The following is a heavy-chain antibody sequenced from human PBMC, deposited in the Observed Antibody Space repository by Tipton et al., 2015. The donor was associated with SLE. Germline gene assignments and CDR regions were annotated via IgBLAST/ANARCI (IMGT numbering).Heavy chain of an antibody. CDR2: IYYSGST. V-gene: IGHV4-38-2*01. Sequence: TLSLTCAVSGYSISSGYYWGWIRQPPGKGLGWIGSIYYSGSTYYNPSLKSRVTISVDTSKNQFSLKMSSVTAADTAVYYCARGRGSNSHYYYGLDVWGQGTTVTVSS. J-gene: IGHJ6*02. D-gene: IGHD4-23*01. CDR1: GYSISSGYY. CDR3: ARGRGSNSHYYYGLDV.